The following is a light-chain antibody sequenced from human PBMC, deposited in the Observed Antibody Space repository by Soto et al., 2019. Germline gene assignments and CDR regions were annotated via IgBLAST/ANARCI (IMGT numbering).Light chain of an antibody. CDR2: KAS. CDR3: QHYSGYPWT. CDR1: QSISTW. V-gene: IGKV1-5*03. Sequence: DIQMTQSPSTLSAFVGDRVTITCRASQSISTWLAWYQQKAGKAPKLLMYKASNLQSGVPSRFSGSGSGTEFTLTISSLQPDDFATYYCQHYSGYPWTFGQGTKVEIK. J-gene: IGKJ1*01.